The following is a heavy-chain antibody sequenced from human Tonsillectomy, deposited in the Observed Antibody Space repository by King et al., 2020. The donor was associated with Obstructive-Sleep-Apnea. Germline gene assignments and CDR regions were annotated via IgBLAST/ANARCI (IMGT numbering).Heavy chain of an antibody. CDR1: GFTFSSYA. Sequence: VQLVESGGGLVQPGGSLRLSCAASGFTFSSYAMSWVRQAPGRGLEWGSAMGGSGDTTYYTDSVKGRFTISIDNSKNTLYLQMNSLRAEATAVYYCATKKATAAFDVWGRGTMVTVSS. CDR3: ATKKATAAFDV. J-gene: IGHJ3*01. V-gene: IGHV3-23*04. CDR2: MGGSGDTT.